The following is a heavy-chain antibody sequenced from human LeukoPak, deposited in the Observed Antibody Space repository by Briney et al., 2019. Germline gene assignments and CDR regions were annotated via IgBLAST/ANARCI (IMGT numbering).Heavy chain of an antibody. CDR2: INHSGST. V-gene: IGHV4-34*01. J-gene: IGHJ4*02. CDR1: GGSFSGYY. CDR3: ARGRMGRYQLLYTPRGFDY. Sequence: SETLSLTCAVYGGSFSGYYWSWIRQPPGKGLEWIGEINHSGSTNYNPSLKSRVTISVDTSKNQISLKLSSVTAADTAVYYCARGRMGRYQLLYTPRGFDYWGQGTLVTVSS. D-gene: IGHD2-2*02.